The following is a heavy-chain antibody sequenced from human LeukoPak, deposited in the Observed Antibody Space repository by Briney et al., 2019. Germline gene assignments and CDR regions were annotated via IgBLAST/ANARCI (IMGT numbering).Heavy chain of an antibody. Sequence: PGGSLRLSCAASGFTVSSNYMSWVRQAPGKGLEWLSLIYSGGSTYYADSVKGRFTISRDNSKNTLSLQMNSLRAEDTAVYYCASARVNSSNWVTYYYYYGMDVWGQGTTVTVSS. J-gene: IGHJ6*02. D-gene: IGHD6-13*01. CDR3: ASARVNSSNWVTYYYYYGMDV. V-gene: IGHV3-53*01. CDR2: IYSGGST. CDR1: GFTVSSNY.